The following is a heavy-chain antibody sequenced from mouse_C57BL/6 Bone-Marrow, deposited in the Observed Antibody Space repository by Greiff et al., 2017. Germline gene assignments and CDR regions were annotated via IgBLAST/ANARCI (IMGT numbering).Heavy chain of an antibody. J-gene: IGHJ2*01. CDR1: GYTFTSYW. Sequence: VQLQQPGAELVKSGASVKLSCKASGYTFTSYWMQWVKQRPGQGLEWIGEIDPSDSYTNYNQKFKGKATLTVDTSSSTAYMQLSSLTSEDSAVYYCARVGGYFDYWGQGTTLTVSS. V-gene: IGHV1-50*01. CDR2: IDPSDSYT. CDR3: ARVGGYFDY.